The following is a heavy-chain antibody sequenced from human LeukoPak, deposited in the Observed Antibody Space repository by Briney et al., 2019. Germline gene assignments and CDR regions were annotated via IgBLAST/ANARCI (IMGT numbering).Heavy chain of an antibody. CDR3: AKQLGYCSDGSCYFPY. CDR2: INSDGSST. V-gene: IGHV3-74*01. J-gene: IGHJ4*02. D-gene: IGHD2-15*01. CDR1: GFTFSSYW. Sequence: GGSLRLSCAASGFTFSSYWMHWVRQAPGKGLVWVSRINSDGSSTSYADSVQGRFTISRDNSKSTLCLQMNSLRAEDTAVYYCAKQLGYCSDGSCYFPYWGQGTLVTVSS.